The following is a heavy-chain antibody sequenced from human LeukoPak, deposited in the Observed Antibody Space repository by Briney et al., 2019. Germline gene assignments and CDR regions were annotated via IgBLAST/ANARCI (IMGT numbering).Heavy chain of an antibody. Sequence: GGSLRLSCAASGFTFSSYSMNWVRQAPGKGLEWVGFIRIKAYGGTIEYAASAKGRFTISRDDSKSIAYLQMNSMKTEDTAVYYCTRDLGGIVGALLDYWGQGTLVTVSS. V-gene: IGHV3-49*04. J-gene: IGHJ4*02. D-gene: IGHD1-26*01. CDR2: IRIKAYGGTI. CDR1: GFTFSSYS. CDR3: TRDLGGIVGALLDY.